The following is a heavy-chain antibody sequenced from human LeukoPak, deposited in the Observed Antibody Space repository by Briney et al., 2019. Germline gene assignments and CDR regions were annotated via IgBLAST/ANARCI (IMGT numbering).Heavy chain of an antibody. CDR3: ARVPLNYYYYMDV. V-gene: IGHV3-7*01. Sequence: GGSLILSCTVSGFTVSSNSMSWVRQAPGKGLEWVANIKQDGSEKFYVDSVKGRFTISRDHAKNSLYLQMNSLRAEDTAVYNCARVPLNYYYYMDVWGKGTTVTVSS. J-gene: IGHJ6*03. CDR1: GFTVSSNS. CDR2: IKQDGSEK.